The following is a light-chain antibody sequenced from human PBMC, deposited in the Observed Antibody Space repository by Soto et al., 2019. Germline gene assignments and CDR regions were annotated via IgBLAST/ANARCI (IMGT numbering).Light chain of an antibody. Sequence: DIQMTQSPSSVSASVGDRVTITCRASQDISSWVAWYQQKPGKAPKLLISAASSLQSGVPRRFSGSGSGTDFTLVISSLQPEDFATYYCLQHKSYPHTFGQGTRLEIK. CDR2: AAS. J-gene: IGKJ5*01. CDR3: LQHKSYPHT. CDR1: QDISSW. V-gene: IGKV1-12*01.